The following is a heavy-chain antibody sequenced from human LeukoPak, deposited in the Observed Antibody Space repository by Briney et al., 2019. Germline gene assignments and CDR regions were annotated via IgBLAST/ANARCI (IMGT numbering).Heavy chain of an antibody. J-gene: IGHJ5*02. V-gene: IGHV7-4-1*02. CDR1: GYTFTSYG. D-gene: IGHD3-22*01. Sequence: ASVKVSCKASGYTFTSYGISWVRQAPGQGLEWMGWINTNTGNPTYAQGFTGRFVFSLDTSVSTAYLQISSLKAEDTAVYYCARDYYDSSGYYRTWFDPWGQGTLVTVSS. CDR3: ARDYYDSSGYYRTWFDP. CDR2: INTNTGNP.